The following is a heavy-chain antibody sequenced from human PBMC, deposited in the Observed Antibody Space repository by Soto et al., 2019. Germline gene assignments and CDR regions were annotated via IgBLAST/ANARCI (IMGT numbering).Heavy chain of an antibody. CDR1: GDSVSSNSAA. V-gene: IGHV6-1*01. J-gene: IGHJ6*02. CDR2: TYYRSKWYN. CDR3: AREVVVVPAAPPLYYYGMDV. D-gene: IGHD2-2*01. Sequence: SQTLSLTCAISGDSVSSNSAAWNWIRQSPSRGLEWLGRTYYRSKWYNDYAVSVKSRITINPDTSKNQFSLKLSSVTAADTAVYYCAREVVVVPAAPPLYYYGMDVWGQGTTVTVSS.